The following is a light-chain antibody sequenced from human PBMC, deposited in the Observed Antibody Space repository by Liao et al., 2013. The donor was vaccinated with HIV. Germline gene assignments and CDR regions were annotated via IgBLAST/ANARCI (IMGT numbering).Light chain of an antibody. J-gene: IGLJ2*01. CDR3: QTWDSSNMI. CDR1: KVGNKN. CDR2: QNY. Sequence: SDELTQPPSVSVSPGQTATITCSGEKVGNKNACWYQVKPGQAPEVVIYQNYQRPSGIPERFSGSKSGNTATLTISGTQPMDEADYYCQTWDSSNMIFGGGTKLTVL. V-gene: IGLV3-1*01.